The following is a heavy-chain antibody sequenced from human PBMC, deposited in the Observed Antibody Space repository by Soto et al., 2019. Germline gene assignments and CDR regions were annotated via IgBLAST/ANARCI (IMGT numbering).Heavy chain of an antibody. V-gene: IGHV1-18*04. CDR2: ISAYNGNT. CDR3: ARHSHITFVGVVIKGYYYYYVMAV. CDR1: GYTFTSDG. D-gene: IGHD3-3*01. J-gene: IGHJ6*02. Sequence: GASVKVSCKASGYTFTSDGISWVRQAPGQVLEWMGWISAYNGNTNYAQKLQGRVTITTDTSTTTAYMELRSLRSDDTAVYYCARHSHITFVGVVIKGYYYYYVMAVRGQGTTVTGS.